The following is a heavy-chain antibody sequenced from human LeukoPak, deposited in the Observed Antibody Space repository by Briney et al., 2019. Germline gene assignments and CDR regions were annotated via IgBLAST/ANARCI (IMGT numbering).Heavy chain of an antibody. CDR3: ARDLGQYYDTSDNWFDP. Sequence: PGGSLRLSCAASGFTFSSYGMSWVRQAPGKGLEWVSAISGSGGSTYYADSVKGRFTISRDNSKNTLYLQMNSLGAEDTAVYYCARDLGQYYDTSDNWFDPWGQGTLVTVSS. CDR2: ISGSGGST. CDR1: GFTFSSYG. V-gene: IGHV3-23*01. D-gene: IGHD3-22*01. J-gene: IGHJ5*02.